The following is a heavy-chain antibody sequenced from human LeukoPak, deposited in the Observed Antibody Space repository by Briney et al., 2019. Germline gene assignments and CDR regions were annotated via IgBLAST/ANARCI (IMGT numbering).Heavy chain of an antibody. V-gene: IGHV3-23*01. D-gene: IGHD4-23*01. CDR3: ARDRVVTPYNWFDP. CDR2: ISGGGGTT. J-gene: IGHJ5*02. CDR1: GFTFSDYA. Sequence: GGSLRLSCVASGFTFSDYAMPGVRQAPGKGLEWVSSISGGGGTTYYADSVKGRFTISRDNHVNTLYLQMDILGAEDTAVYYCARDRVVTPYNWFDPWGQGTLVTVSS.